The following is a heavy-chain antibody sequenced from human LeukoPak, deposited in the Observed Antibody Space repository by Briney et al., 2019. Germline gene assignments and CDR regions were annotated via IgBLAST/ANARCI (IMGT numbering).Heavy chain of an antibody. CDR1: GGSISSSSYY. CDR3: ARLNRNQYYYYYYMDV. V-gene: IGHV4-39*01. Sequence: SETLSLTCTVSGGSISSSSYYWGWIRQPPGKGLEWIGSIYYSGSTYYNPSLKSRVTISVDTSKNQFSLKLSSVTAADTAVYYCARLNRNQYYYYYYMDVWGKGSTVTVSS. CDR2: IYYSGST. J-gene: IGHJ6*03. D-gene: IGHD1-14*01.